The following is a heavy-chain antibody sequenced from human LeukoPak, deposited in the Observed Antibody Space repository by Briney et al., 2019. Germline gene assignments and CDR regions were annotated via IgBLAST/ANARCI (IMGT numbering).Heavy chain of an antibody. CDR2: IIPIFGTA. J-gene: IGHJ6*03. D-gene: IGHD4/OR15-4a*01. V-gene: IGHV1-69*13. CDR3: ASLTTPGPSYYYYYMDV. CDR1: GGTFSSYA. Sequence: ASVKVSCKASGGTFSSYAISWVRQAPGQGLEWMGGIIPIFGTANYAQKFQGRVTITADESTSTAYMELSSLRSEDTAVYYCASLTTPGPSYYYYYMDVWGKGTTVTVSS.